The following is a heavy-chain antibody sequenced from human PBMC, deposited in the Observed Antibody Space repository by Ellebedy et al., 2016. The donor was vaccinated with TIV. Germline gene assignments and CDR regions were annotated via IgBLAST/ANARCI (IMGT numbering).Heavy chain of an antibody. J-gene: IGHJ4*02. D-gene: IGHD4-11*01. CDR1: GYTFTGYY. CDR2: FDPEDGET. CDR3: ATTDYHDPKFDY. Sequence: ASVKVSXKASGYTFTGYYMHWVRQAPGKGLEWMGGFDPEDGETIYAQKFQGRVTMTEDTSTDTAYMELSSLRSEDTAVYYCATTDYHDPKFDYWGQGTLVTVSS. V-gene: IGHV1-24*01.